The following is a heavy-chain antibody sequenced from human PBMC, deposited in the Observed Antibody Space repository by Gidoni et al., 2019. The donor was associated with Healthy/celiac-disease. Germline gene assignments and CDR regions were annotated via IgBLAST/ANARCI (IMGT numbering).Heavy chain of an antibody. CDR3: ASLYGGNSYGDAFDI. CDR1: GGSISSSSYY. Sequence: QLQLQESGPGLVKPSETLSLTCTVSGGSISSSSYYWGWIRQPPGKGLEWLGSIYYSGSTYYNPSLKSRVTISVDTSKNQFSLKLSSVTAADTAVYYCASLYGGNSYGDAFDIWGQGTMVTVSS. CDR2: IYYSGST. J-gene: IGHJ3*02. D-gene: IGHD2-21*02. V-gene: IGHV4-39*01.